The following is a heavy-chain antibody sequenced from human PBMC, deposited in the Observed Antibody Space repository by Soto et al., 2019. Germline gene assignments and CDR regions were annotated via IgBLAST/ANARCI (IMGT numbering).Heavy chain of an antibody. V-gene: IGHV5-51*01. J-gene: IGHJ4*02. CDR3: VKQHPLDSRAWHN. Sequence: GESLKISCKVSGYSFPSFWIGWVRQMPGKGLEWLGSIYPGDSETRYSPSFQGEVTISADKSITTAYLHWSSLRASDTATYYCVKQHPLDSRAWHNWGQGTLVTVSS. D-gene: IGHD6-19*01. CDR1: GYSFPSFW. CDR2: IYPGDSET.